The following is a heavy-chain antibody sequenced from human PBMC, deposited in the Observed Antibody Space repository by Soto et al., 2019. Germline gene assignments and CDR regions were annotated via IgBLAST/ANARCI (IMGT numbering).Heavy chain of an antibody. CDR2: IYYSGST. CDR3: ARDDRSSGYPIDY. Sequence: SETPSLTCTVSGGSVSSGSYYWSWIRQPPGKGLEWIGYIYYSGSTNYNPSLKSRVTISVDTSKNQFSLKLSSVTAADTAVYYCARDDRSSGYPIDYWGQGTLVTVSS. CDR1: GGSVSSGSYY. D-gene: IGHD3-22*01. V-gene: IGHV4-61*01. J-gene: IGHJ4*02.